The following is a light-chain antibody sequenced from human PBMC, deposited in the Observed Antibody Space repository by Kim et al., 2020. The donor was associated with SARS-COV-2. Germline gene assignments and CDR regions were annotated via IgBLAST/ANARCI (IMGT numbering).Light chain of an antibody. V-gene: IGLV4-69*01. CDR2: LNSDGSH. CDR1: SGHSSYA. Sequence: VKLTCTLSSGHSSYAIAWHQQQPEKGPRYLMKLNSDGSHSKGDGTPDRFSGSSSGAERYLTISSLQSEDEADYYCQTWGTGIQWVFGGGTQLTVL. CDR3: QTWGTGIQWV. J-gene: IGLJ3*02.